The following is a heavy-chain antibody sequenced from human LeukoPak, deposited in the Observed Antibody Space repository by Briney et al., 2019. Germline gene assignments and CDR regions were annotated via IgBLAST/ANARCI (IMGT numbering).Heavy chain of an antibody. CDR1: GYTFTSYG. CDR3: AGDLRTTLDIRYYYDSSGYYYASAFDI. CDR2: ISAYNGNT. Sequence: GASVKVSCKASGYTFTSYGISWVRQAPGQGLEWMGWISAYNGNTNYAQKLQGRVTMTTDTSTSTAYMELRSLRSDDTAVYYCAGDLRTTLDIRYYYDSSGYYYASAFDIWGQGTMVTVSS. D-gene: IGHD3-22*01. V-gene: IGHV1-18*01. J-gene: IGHJ3*02.